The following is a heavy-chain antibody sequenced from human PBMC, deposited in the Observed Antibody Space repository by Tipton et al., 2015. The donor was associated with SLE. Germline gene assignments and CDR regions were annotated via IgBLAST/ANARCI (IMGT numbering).Heavy chain of an antibody. CDR2: IYNSGSI. CDR3: AREDDWFFDL. V-gene: IGHV4-59*11. J-gene: IGHJ2*01. Sequence: TLSLTCAVSGYSISSDHYWGWIRQPPGKGLEWIGYIYNSGSINYNPSLKSRATISVDTSKRQFSLNLNSVTAADTAVYYCAREDDWFFDLWGRGTLVTVSS. CDR1: GYSISSDHY.